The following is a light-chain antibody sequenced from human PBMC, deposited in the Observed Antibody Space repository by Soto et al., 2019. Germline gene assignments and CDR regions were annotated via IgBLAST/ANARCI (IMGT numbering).Light chain of an antibody. CDR3: QKYNSVPQT. J-gene: IGKJ1*01. V-gene: IGKV1-27*01. Sequence: DIQMTQSPSSLSASVGDRDTITCRASQGISYYLAWYQQKPGKVPVLLIYDASTLQSGVPSRFSGSGSGTDFTLTISSLQPEDVATYYCQKYNSVPQTFGQGTKVEIK. CDR2: DAS. CDR1: QGISYY.